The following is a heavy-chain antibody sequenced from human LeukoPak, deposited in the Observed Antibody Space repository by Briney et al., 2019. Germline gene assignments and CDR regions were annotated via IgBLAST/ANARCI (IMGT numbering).Heavy chain of an antibody. V-gene: IGHV3-72*01. D-gene: IGHD4-23*01. Sequence: QPGGSLRLFCAASGFTFIDHYMDWVRQAPGKGLERVGRTRNKANSYTTEYAASVKGRFTISRDNSKNTLYLEMGSLRAEDMAVYYCARDLSYGGETLGAFDIWGQGTMVTVSS. CDR3: ARDLSYGGETLGAFDI. J-gene: IGHJ3*02. CDR2: TRNKANSYTT. CDR1: GFTFIDHY.